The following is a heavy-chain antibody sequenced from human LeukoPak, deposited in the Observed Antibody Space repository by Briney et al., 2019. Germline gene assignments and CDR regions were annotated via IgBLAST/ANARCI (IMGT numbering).Heavy chain of an antibody. CDR1: GGSISSYY. V-gene: IGHV4-59*08. CDR3: ARRRLGCSGGSCYSGRYYYYGMDV. J-gene: IGHJ6*02. D-gene: IGHD2-15*01. Sequence: SETLSLTRTVSGGSISSYYWSWIRQPPGKGLEWIGYIYYSGSTNYNPSLKSRVTISVDTSKNQFSLKLSSVTAADTAVYYCARRRLGCSGGSCYSGRYYYYGMDVWGQGTTVTVSS. CDR2: IYYSGST.